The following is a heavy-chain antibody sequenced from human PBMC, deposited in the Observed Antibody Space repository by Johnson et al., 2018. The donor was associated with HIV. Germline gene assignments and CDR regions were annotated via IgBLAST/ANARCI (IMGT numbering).Heavy chain of an antibody. CDR1: GFTFSRHA. CDR3: ARDYHYVWGSSYGFDI. CDR2: ISGSGGRT. Sequence: VQLVESGGGLVQSGGSLRLSCVASGFTFSRHAMSWVRQAPGKGLDWVSAISGSGGRTYYGDSVKGRFTISRDNSKNTLYLQMNSLRAEDTAVYYCARDYHYVWGSSYGFDIWGQGTMVIVSS. D-gene: IGHD3-16*01. J-gene: IGHJ3*02. V-gene: IGHV3-23*04.